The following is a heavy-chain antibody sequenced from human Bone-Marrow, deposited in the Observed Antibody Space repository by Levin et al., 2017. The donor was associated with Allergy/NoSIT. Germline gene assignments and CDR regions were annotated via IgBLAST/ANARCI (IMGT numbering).Heavy chain of an antibody. J-gene: IGHJ4*02. Sequence: GGSLRLSCAASGFTFSSYGMHWVRQAPGKGLEWVAVISYDGSNKYYADSVKGRFTISRDNSKNTLYLQMNSLRAEDTAVYYCAKGYYYGSGSYLGSVYFDYWGQGTLVTVSS. D-gene: IGHD3-10*01. CDR1: GFTFSSYG. CDR2: ISYDGSNK. V-gene: IGHV3-30*18. CDR3: AKGYYYGSGSYLGSVYFDY.